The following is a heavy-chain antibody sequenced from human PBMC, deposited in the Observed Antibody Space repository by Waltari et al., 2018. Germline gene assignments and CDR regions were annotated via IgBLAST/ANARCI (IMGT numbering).Heavy chain of an antibody. CDR1: GGSISSGGYY. CDR3: ARGEIITPGGMDV. D-gene: IGHD2-15*01. Sequence: QVQLQESGPGLVKPSQTLSLTCTVSGGSISSGGYYWSWFRQHPGKGLEWIGYIYYSGSTYYNPSLKSRVTISVDTSKNQFSLKLSSVTAADTAVYYCARGEIITPGGMDVWGQGTTVTVSS. V-gene: IGHV4-31*03. CDR2: IYYSGST. J-gene: IGHJ6*02.